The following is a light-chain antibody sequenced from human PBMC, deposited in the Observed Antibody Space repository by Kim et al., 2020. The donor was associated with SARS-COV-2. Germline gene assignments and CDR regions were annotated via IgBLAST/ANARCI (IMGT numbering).Light chain of an antibody. Sequence: QRVTISCAGSSSNIGAGYDVHWYQQLPGTAPKLLIYANNNWPSGVPDRFSGSKSDTSASLAITGLQAEDEADYYCQSYDSSLNGYVFGTGTKVTVL. CDR2: ANN. V-gene: IGLV1-40*01. CDR3: QSYDSSLNGYV. J-gene: IGLJ1*01. CDR1: SSNIGAGYD.